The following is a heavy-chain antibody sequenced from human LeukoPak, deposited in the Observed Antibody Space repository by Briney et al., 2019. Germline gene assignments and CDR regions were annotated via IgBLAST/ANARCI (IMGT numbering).Heavy chain of an antibody. CDR2: INSDGSST. CDR1: GFTFSSYW. Sequence: GGSLRLSCAASGFTFSSYWMHWVRQAPGKGLVWVSRINSDGSSTSYADSVKGRFTISRDNAKNTLYLQMNSLRAEDTAVYYCARDGASITMIVVVISYFDYWGQGTLVTVSS. CDR3: ARDGASITMIVVVISYFDY. V-gene: IGHV3-74*01. J-gene: IGHJ4*02. D-gene: IGHD3-22*01.